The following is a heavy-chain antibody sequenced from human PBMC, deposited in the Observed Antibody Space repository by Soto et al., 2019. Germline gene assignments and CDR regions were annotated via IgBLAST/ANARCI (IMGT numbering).Heavy chain of an antibody. V-gene: IGHV3-23*01. CDR3: AKDRGYSYGYSWFDP. CDR2: ISGSGGST. Sequence: EVQLLESGGGLVQPGGSLRLSCAVSGFTFSSYAMSWVRQAPGKGLEWVSAISGSGGSTYYADSVKGRFTISRDNSKNTLYLQMNSLRAEDTAVYYCAKDRGYSYGYSWFDPWGQGTLVTVSS. D-gene: IGHD5-18*01. J-gene: IGHJ5*02. CDR1: GFTFSSYA.